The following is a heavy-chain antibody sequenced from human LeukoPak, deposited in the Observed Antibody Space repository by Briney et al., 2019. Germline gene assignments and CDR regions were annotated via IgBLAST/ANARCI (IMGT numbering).Heavy chain of an antibody. D-gene: IGHD5-18*01. CDR2: IYTSGST. CDR1: GGSISSGSYY. V-gene: IGHV4-61*02. CDR3: AREGGYSYGDAPLHFDY. J-gene: IGHJ4*02. Sequence: SETLSLTCTVSGGSISSGSYYWSWIRQPAGKGLEWIGRIYTSGSTNSNPSLKSRVTISGDTSKNQFSLKVNSVTAADTAVYYCAREGGYSYGDAPLHFDYWGQGTLVTVSS.